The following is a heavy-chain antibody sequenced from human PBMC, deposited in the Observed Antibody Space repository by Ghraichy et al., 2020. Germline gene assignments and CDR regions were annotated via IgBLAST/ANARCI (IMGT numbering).Heavy chain of an antibody. V-gene: IGHV4-59*08. CDR2: IYYSGST. CDR3: ARHLDSSRWNY. D-gene: IGHD6-19*01. CDR1: GGSISSYY. J-gene: IGHJ4*02. Sequence: SETLSLTCTVSGGSISSYYWSWIRQPPGKGLEWIGYIYYSGSTNYNPSLKSRVTISVDTSKNQFSLKLSSVTAADTAVYYCARHLDSSRWNYWGQGTLVTVSS.